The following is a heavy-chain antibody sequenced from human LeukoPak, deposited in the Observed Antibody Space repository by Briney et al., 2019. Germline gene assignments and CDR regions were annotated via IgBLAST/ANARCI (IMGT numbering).Heavy chain of an antibody. CDR2: IYYSGST. V-gene: IGHV4-39*07. CDR1: GGSISSSSYY. D-gene: IGHD3-16*02. CDR3: AGGFRGARLRLGELSSPHFDY. J-gene: IGHJ4*02. Sequence: PSETLSLTCTVSGGSISSSSYYWGWIRQPPGKGLEWIGSIYYSGSTYYNPSLKSRVTISVDTSKNQFSLKLSSVTAADTAVYYCAGGFRGARLRLGELSSPHFDYWGQGTLVTVSS.